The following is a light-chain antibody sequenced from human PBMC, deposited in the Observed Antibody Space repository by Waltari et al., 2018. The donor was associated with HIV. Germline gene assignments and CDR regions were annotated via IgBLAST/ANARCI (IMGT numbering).Light chain of an antibody. CDR3: ASNRLDYTLI. Sequence: QSALTQPASVSGFPGQSINISCAGISTDSRFYQYVSWYQQHPDSVPRLIIYYITSRPPVVSDRFSGSTSGTSAFLTISGFHSWDEGHYYCASNRLDYTLIFGGGTKLTVL. CDR2: YIT. CDR1: STDSRFYQY. J-gene: IGLJ2*01. V-gene: IGLV2-14*03.